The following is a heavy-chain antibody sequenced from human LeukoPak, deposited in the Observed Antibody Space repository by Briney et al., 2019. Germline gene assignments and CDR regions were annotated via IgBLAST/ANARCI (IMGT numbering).Heavy chain of an antibody. CDR1: GDSVSSNSAA. V-gene: IGHV6-1*01. D-gene: IGHD6-19*01. CDR2: TYYRSKWYN. Sequence: SQTLSLTFAISGDSVSSNSAAWNWIRQSPSRGLEWLGRTYYRSKWYNDYAVSVKSRITINPDTSKNQFSLQLNSVTPEDTAVYYCARDKRIAVAGLYYYYYMDVWGKGTTVTVSS. J-gene: IGHJ6*03. CDR3: ARDKRIAVAGLYYYYYMDV.